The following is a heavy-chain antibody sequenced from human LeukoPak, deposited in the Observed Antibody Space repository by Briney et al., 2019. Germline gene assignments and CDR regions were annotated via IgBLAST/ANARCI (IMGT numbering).Heavy chain of an antibody. CDR1: GFTFSSYA. D-gene: IGHD6-19*01. V-gene: IGHV3-23*01. CDR2: ISGSGGTT. CDR3: AKGGSGWYKYDC. Sequence: GGSLRLSCAAFGFTFSSYAMSWVRQAPGKGLEWVSAISGSGGTTYYADSVKGRFTISRDISKNTLYLQMDKQPEGRAPVYYCAKGGSGWYKYDCWGQGTLVSVSS. J-gene: IGHJ4*02.